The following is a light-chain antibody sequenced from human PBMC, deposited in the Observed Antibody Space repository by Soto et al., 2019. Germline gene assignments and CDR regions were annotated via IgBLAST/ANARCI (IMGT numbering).Light chain of an antibody. J-gene: IGKJ1*01. CDR2: GAS. V-gene: IGKV3-20*01. CDR1: QSVSSSY. CDR3: QQYGSSRT. Sequence: EIVLTQSPGTLSLSPGARATLSCRASQSVSSSYLAWYQQKPGQAPRLLIYGASSRAAGIPDRVSGSGSGTDFTLTISRLELADFAVYYCQQYGSSRTFGQGTKVEIK.